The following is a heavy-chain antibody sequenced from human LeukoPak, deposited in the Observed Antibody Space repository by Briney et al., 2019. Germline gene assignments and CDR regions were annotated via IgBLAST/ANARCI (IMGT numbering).Heavy chain of an antibody. CDR2: ISGSGGST. CDR1: GFTFSSYA. CDR3: AKDRRDGCCSGGSCSPVDY. Sequence: GGSLRLSCAASGFTFSSYAMSWVRQAPGKGLEWVSAISGSGGSTYYADSVKGRFTISRDNSKNTLYLQMNSLRAEDTAVYYCAKDRRDGCCSGGSCSPVDYWGQGTLVTVSS. D-gene: IGHD2-15*01. V-gene: IGHV3-23*01. J-gene: IGHJ4*02.